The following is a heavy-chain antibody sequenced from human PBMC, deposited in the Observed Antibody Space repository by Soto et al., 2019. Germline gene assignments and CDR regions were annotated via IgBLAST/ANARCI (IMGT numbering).Heavy chain of an antibody. Sequence: EVQLVESGGALVEPGGSLRLSCVASGFAFSNTWMNWVRQAPGKGLEWVGRIKTKTDGETTDYAAPVKGRFTVSRDDSENTLFLKMNSLKTEDTAVYYSISHCVSSSCSPYWGRGTLVTVSS. V-gene: IGHV3-15*07. D-gene: IGHD2-2*01. CDR3: ISHCVSSSCSPY. CDR2: IKTKTDGETT. CDR1: GFAFSNTW. J-gene: IGHJ4*02.